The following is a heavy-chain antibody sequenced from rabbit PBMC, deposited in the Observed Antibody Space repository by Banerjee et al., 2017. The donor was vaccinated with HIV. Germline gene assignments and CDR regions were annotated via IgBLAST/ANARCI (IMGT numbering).Heavy chain of an antibody. CDR1: GFTISSRYY. D-gene: IGHD7-1*01. CDR3: ARDGFGTGPDYDL. CDR2: IYAGDGNT. J-gene: IGHJ4*01. V-gene: IGHV1S45*01. Sequence: QEQLEESGGDLVKPEGSLTLTCTASGFTISSRYYMCWVRQAPGKGLEWIACIYAGDGNTYYASWAKGRFTISKTSSTTVTLQMTSLTAADTATYFCARDGFGTGPDYDLWGPGPWSPS.